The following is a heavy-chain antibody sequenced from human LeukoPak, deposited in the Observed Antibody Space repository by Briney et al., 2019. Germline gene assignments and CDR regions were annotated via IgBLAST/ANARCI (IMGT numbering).Heavy chain of an antibody. J-gene: IGHJ6*03. CDR2: INPSGGST. Sequence: ASVKVSCKVSGYTFTSYYMHWVRQAPGQGLEWMGIINPSGGSTSYAQKFQGRVTMTRDTSTSTVYMELSSLRSEDTAVYYCARDWTDIVVVPAAMRYYYYMHVWGKGTTVTVSS. CDR3: ARDWTDIVVVPAAMRYYYYMHV. V-gene: IGHV1-46*01. CDR1: GYTFTSYY. D-gene: IGHD2-2*01.